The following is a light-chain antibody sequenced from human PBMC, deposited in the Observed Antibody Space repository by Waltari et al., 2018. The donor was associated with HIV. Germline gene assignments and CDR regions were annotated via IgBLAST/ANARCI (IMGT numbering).Light chain of an antibody. V-gene: IGLV2-14*03. CDR1: SSDVGGYNY. CDR3: SSYTSSSTLVV. CDR2: DVS. J-gene: IGLJ2*01. Sequence: QSALTQPASVSGSPGQSITISCTGTSSDVGGYNYVSWYQQHPDKAPKLMIYDVSNRPSGVSNRFSGSKSGNTASLTISGRQAEDEADYYCSSYTSSSTLVVFGGGTKLTVL.